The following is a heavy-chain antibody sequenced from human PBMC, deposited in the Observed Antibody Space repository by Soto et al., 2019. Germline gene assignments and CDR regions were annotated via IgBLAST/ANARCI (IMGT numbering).Heavy chain of an antibody. Sequence: GGSLRLSCAASGFTFSSYGMHWVRQAPGKGLEWVAVISYDGSNKYYADSVKGRFTISRDNSKNTLYLQMNSLRAEDTAVYYCAKDLLLYSGSYYTGPLGSYYGMDVWGQGTTVTVSS. CDR1: GFTFSSYG. D-gene: IGHD1-26*01. V-gene: IGHV3-30*18. J-gene: IGHJ6*02. CDR3: AKDLLLYSGSYYTGPLGSYYGMDV. CDR2: ISYDGSNK.